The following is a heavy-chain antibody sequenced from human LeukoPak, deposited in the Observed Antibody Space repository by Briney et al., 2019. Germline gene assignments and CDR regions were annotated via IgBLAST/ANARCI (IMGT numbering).Heavy chain of an antibody. CDR3: ARGLTGDYVPS. J-gene: IGHJ4*02. Sequence: PSETLSLTCTVSGGSISTGHYYWSWIRQPAGKGLEWLGRIYTSGSTDYNPSLKQRVTISIDTSRNQFSLNLNSVTATDTAVYYCARGLTGDYVPSWGQGTLVTVSS. D-gene: IGHD1-14*01. CDR2: IYTSGST. V-gene: IGHV4-61*02. CDR1: GGSISTGHYY.